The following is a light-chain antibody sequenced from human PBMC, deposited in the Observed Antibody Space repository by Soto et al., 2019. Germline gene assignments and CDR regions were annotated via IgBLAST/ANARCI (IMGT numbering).Light chain of an antibody. V-gene: IGLV2-14*01. Sequence: QSLLTQPASVSGSPGQSIAISCTGNSSDVGAYNYVSWYQQHPGKVPKLVIYDVTNRPSGVSDRFSGSKSGNTASLTISGLQAEDEADYYCSSYTSNTTPYVFGTGTKVTVL. CDR1: SSDVGAYNY. CDR3: SSYTSNTTPYV. CDR2: DVT. J-gene: IGLJ1*01.